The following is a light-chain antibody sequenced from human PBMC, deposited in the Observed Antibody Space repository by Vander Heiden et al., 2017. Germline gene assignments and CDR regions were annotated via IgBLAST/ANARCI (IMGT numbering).Light chain of an antibody. CDR1: QRVSRW. Sequence: DVQMTQSPSTLSASVGDRVTISCRASQRVSRWLAWYQQKPGIAPKLLIHDASSLEFGVPSRFSGSGLGTEFTLTISSLQPDDSATYYCQQYDTYPRTFGQGTNLEV. CDR2: DAS. V-gene: IGKV1-5*01. J-gene: IGKJ1*01. CDR3: QQYDTYPRT.